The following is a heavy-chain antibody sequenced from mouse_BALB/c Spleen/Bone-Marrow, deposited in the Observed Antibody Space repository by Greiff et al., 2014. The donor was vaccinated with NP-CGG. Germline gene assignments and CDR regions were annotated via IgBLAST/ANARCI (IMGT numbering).Heavy chain of an antibody. CDR3: ARSIEYRPLTY. CDR1: GYSFTGYN. V-gene: IGHV1-39*01. J-gene: IGHJ3*01. CDR2: IDPYYGGI. D-gene: IGHD2-14*01. Sequence: LVESGPELEKPGASVKISCKASGYSFTGYNMNWVKQTNGKSLEWIGNIDPYYGGISYNQKFKDKATLTVDKSSSAAYMHLKSLTSEDSAVYYCARSIEYRPLTYWGQGTLVTVSA.